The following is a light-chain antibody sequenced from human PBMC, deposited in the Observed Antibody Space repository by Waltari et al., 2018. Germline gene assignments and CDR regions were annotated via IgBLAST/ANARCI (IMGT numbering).Light chain of an antibody. CDR2: GAS. CDR3: QQYGSSPRT. V-gene: IGKV3-20*01. CDR1: QSVSSSY. Sequence: IVLTQSPGTLSLSPGERAPLSCRASQSVSSSYLAWYQQKPGQAPSLLIYGASSRATGIPDRFSGSGSGTDFTLTISRLEPEDFAVYYCQQYGSSPRTFGQGTKVEIK. J-gene: IGKJ1*01.